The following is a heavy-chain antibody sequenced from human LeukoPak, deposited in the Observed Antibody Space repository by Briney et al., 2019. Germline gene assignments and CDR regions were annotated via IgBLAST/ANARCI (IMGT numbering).Heavy chain of an antibody. CDR1: GGSFSGYY. CDR3: ARGSQYSSESSGYYSHDF. Sequence: PSETLSLTCAVYGGSFSGYYWSWIRQSPEKGLEWIGAINHSGSTNYNPSLKSRVTISVDPSKNQFSLRLNSVTAADRAVYYCARGSQYSSESSGYYSHDFWGHGTLVTVSS. CDR2: INHSGST. J-gene: IGHJ4*01. D-gene: IGHD3-22*01. V-gene: IGHV4-34*01.